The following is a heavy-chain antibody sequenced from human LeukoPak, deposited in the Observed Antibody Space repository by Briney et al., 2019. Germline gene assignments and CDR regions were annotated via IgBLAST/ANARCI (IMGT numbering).Heavy chain of an antibody. CDR3: ASPITMVRGVIPPDAFDI. CDR1: GGSFSRYY. Sequence: SETLSLTCAVYGGSFSRYYWSWIRQPPRKGLEWIGEINHSGSTNYNPSLKSRVTISVDTSKNQFSLKLSSVTAADTAVYYCASPITMVRGVIPPDAFDIWGQGTMVTVSS. D-gene: IGHD3-10*01. V-gene: IGHV4-34*01. J-gene: IGHJ3*02. CDR2: INHSGST.